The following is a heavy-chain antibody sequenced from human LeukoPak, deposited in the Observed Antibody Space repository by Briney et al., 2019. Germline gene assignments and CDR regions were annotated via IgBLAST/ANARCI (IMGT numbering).Heavy chain of an antibody. D-gene: IGHD6-13*01. Sequence: ASVKVSCKASVYIFNDYARQWVRQAPGQRLEWMGWINCGNGKTKYSEKFQGRVTITRGQSATTAYMDLSSLRSEDTAVYYCARSIWYNRQYYFDSWGQGTLVTVSS. J-gene: IGHJ4*02. CDR1: VYIFNDYA. CDR2: INCGNGKT. V-gene: IGHV1-3*01. CDR3: ARSIWYNRQYYFDS.